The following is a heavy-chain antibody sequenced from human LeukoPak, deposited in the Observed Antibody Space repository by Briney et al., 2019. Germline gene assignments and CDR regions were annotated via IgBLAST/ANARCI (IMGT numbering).Heavy chain of an antibody. D-gene: IGHD5-18*01. CDR1: GFTVSSNY. CDR3: ARDIYSYGPGIGY. V-gene: IGHV3-53*01. Sequence: PGGSLRLSCAASGFTVSSNYMSWVRQAPGKGLEWVSVIYSGGSTYYADSVMGRFTISRDNSKNTLYLQMNSLRAEDTAVYYCARDIYSYGPGIGYWGQGTLVTVSS. CDR2: IYSGGST. J-gene: IGHJ4*02.